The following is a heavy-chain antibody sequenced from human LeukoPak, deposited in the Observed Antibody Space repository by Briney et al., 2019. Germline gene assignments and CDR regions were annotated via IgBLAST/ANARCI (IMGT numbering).Heavy chain of an antibody. D-gene: IGHD5-18*01. CDR1: GFTFSSYW. J-gene: IGHJ4*02. Sequence: GGSLRLSCAASGFTFSSYWMHWVRQAPGKGLVWVSRINSDGSSTSYADSVKGRFTVSRDNAKNTLYLQMNSLRAEDTAVYYCARDFDTAMVTYDYWGQGTLVTVSS. CDR2: INSDGSST. CDR3: ARDFDTAMVTYDY. V-gene: IGHV3-74*01.